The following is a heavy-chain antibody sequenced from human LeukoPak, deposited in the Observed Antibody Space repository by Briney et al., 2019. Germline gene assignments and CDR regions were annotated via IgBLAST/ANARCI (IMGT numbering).Heavy chain of an antibody. Sequence: SGTLSLTCAVSGGSVSSSNWWSWVRQPPGKALEWIGEIYHSGSPNYNPSLMSRVTISVDTSKNQLSLELTSVTAADTAVYYCTRHYYYHMDVWGKGTTVTVSS. CDR2: IYHSGSP. CDR1: GGSVSSSNW. V-gene: IGHV4-4*02. J-gene: IGHJ6*04. CDR3: TRHYYYHMDV.